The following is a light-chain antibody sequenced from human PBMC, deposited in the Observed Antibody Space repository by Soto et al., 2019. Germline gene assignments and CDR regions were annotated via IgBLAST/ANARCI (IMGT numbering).Light chain of an antibody. CDR1: QSVSSSY. CDR2: GAS. Sequence: EIVLTQSPGTLSLSPGERATLSCRASQSVSSSYLAWYQQKPGQAPRLLIYGASSRATDIPDRFSGSGSGTDFTLTISRLEPEDFAMYYCQQYGSSPLSTFGQGTKPEIK. J-gene: IGKJ2*01. CDR3: QQYGSSPLST. V-gene: IGKV3-20*01.